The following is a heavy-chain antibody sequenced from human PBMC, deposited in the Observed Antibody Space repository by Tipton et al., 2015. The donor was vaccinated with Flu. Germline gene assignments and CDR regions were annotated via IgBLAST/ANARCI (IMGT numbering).Heavy chain of an antibody. CDR1: GDTFRNYA. CDR2: IVCIFGIP. D-gene: IGHD2-21*01. CDR3: ARDRSPGLERLDYYYMDV. J-gene: IGHJ6*03. Sequence: QLVQSGAEVKKPGSSVKVSCKASGDTFRNYAISWVRQAPGQGLEWMGGIVCIFGIPNYAQKFQDRLTIDADDSTSTAYMELRSLSSEDTAVYFCARDRSPGLERLDYYYMDVWGEGTTVIVSS. V-gene: IGHV1-69*01.